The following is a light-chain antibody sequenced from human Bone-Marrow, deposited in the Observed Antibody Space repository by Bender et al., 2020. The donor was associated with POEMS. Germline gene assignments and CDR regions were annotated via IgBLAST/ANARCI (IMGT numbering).Light chain of an antibody. V-gene: IGLV2-14*02. CDR1: SSDVGSYNL. CDR2: EVI. J-gene: IGLJ3*02. CDR3: SSYAGSNWV. Sequence: QSALTQPASVSGSPGQSITISCTGSSSDVGSYNLVSWYQHHPGKAPKLMIYEVIKRPSGVPDRFSGSKSGNTASLTVSGLQAEDEADYYCSSYAGSNWVFGGGTKLTVL.